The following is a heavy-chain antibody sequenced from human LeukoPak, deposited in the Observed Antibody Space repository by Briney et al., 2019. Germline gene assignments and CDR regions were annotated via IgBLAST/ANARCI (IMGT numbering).Heavy chain of an antibody. CDR1: GFTFDDYA. CDR2: IYSGGST. J-gene: IGHJ3*02. Sequence: PGGSLRLSCAASGFTFDDYAMHWVRQAPGKGLEWVSVIYSGGSTYYADSVKGRFTISRDNSKNTLYLQMNSLRAEDTAEYYCARVIRAFDIWGQGTMVTVSS. V-gene: IGHV3-66*02. CDR3: ARVIRAFDI.